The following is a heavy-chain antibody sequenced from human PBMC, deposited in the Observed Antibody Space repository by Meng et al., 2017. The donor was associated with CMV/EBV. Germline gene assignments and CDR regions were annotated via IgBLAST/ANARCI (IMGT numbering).Heavy chain of an antibody. V-gene: IGHV3-30*02. J-gene: IGHJ4*02. Sequence: QGRLVGTGGGVVQPWGALGLPCAASGFTFSSYGMHGVRQAPGKGLEWVAFIRYDGSNKYYADSVKGRFTISRDNSKNTLYLQMNSLRAEDTAVYYCAKEDGSGSYSIDYWGQGTLVTVSS. D-gene: IGHD3-10*01. CDR3: AKEDGSGSYSIDY. CDR2: IRYDGSNK. CDR1: GFTFSSYG.